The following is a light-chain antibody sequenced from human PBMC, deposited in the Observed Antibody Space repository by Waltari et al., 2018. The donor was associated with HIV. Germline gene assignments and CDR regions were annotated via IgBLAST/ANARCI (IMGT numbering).Light chain of an antibody. CDR3: AAWGDSLSNVV. V-gene: IGLV1-47*01. CDR1: SSNIGANY. CDR2: RNN. Sequence: QSVLTQPPSASGTPGQRVTISCSGSSSNIGANYVYWYQQLPGTAPKLLIYRNNQRPSGGPDRFSGSKSGTSASLAISGLRSEDEANYYCAAWGDSLSNVVFGGGTKLTVL. J-gene: IGLJ2*01.